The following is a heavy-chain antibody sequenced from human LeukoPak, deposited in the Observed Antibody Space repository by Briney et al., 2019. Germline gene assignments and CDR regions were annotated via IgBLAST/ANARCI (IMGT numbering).Heavy chain of an antibody. J-gene: IGHJ6*03. CDR2: IKQDGSEH. CDR1: GFTFSDYN. Sequence: GGSLRLSCAASGFTFSDYNMRWIRQAPGKGLEWVANIKQDGSEHFYVDSVRGRFTISRDNPKTSLYLQMNSLRAEDTAVYYCAREATTIWSAHMDVWGKGTTVTVSS. V-gene: IGHV3-7*01. CDR3: AREATTIWSAHMDV. D-gene: IGHD3-3*01.